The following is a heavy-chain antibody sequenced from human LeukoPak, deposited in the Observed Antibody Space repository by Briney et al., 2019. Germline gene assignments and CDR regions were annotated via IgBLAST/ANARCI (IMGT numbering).Heavy chain of an antibody. CDR3: AREKNYYDSSGYLSY. CDR2: ITRSSTTI. J-gene: IGHJ4*02. D-gene: IGHD3-22*01. Sequence: PGGSLRLSCAASGFNFSIYSMNWVRQAPGKGLEWVSYITRSSTTIYYADSVKGRFTISRDNAKNSLYLQMNSLRAEDTAVYYCAREKNYYDSSGYLSYWGQGTLVTVSS. V-gene: IGHV3-48*04. CDR1: GFNFSIYS.